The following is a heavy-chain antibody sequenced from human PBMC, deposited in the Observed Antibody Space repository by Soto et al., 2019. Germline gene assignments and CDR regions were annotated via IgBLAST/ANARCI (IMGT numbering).Heavy chain of an antibody. D-gene: IGHD2-2*01. Sequence: SETLSLTCTVSGGFIISDYWIWIRQPPGQGLEWIGYIYYSGSTSYNPSLRSRVTISLDTSQNHFSLKVSSVTVADTAVYYCARLGGFCSSTNCYGYYAMDVWGQGTTVTVSS. V-gene: IGHV4-59*08. CDR2: IYYSGST. J-gene: IGHJ6*02. CDR3: ARLGGFCSSTNCYGYYAMDV. CDR1: GGFIISDY.